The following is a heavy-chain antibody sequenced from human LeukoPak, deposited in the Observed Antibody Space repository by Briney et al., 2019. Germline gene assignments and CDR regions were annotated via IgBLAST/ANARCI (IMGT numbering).Heavy chain of an antibody. Sequence: GGSLRLSCAASGFTFSSYSMNWVRQAPGEGLEWVSYISSLSGTIYYADSVKGRFTISRDNAKNSLYLQMDSLRAEDTAVYYCARVTLPFSSSWYAIDYWGQGTLVTVSS. J-gene: IGHJ4*02. CDR2: ISSLSGTI. CDR1: GFTFSSYS. CDR3: ARVTLPFSSSWYAIDY. D-gene: IGHD6-13*01. V-gene: IGHV3-48*01.